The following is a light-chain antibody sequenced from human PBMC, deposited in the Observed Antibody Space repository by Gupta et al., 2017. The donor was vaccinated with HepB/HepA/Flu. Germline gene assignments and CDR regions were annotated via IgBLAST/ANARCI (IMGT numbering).Light chain of an antibody. CDR1: SSDVGGYNY. Sequence: QSALTQPASVSGSPGQSITISCTGTSSDVGGYNYVSWYQQHPGKAPKLRIYDVSNRPSGVSNRFSGSKSGNTASLNISGLQAEDEADYYCSSYTSSSTLWVFGTGTKVTVL. J-gene: IGLJ1*01. CDR2: DVS. CDR3: SSYTSSSTLWV. V-gene: IGLV2-14*01.